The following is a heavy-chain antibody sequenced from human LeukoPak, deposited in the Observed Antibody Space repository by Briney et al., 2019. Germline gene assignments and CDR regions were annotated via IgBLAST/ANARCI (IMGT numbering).Heavy chain of an antibody. Sequence: SETLSLTCSVSGGSISSGNYYWGWIRQPTGKGLEWIGSIFNSVSTHYNLSLKSRVSIDVDTSKNQFSLKLSSVTATDTAVYYCARNLSMGVGATRFAAFDLWGLGTMVTVSS. CDR2: IFNSVST. J-gene: IGHJ3*01. CDR1: GGSISSGNYY. CDR3: ARNLSMGVGATRFAAFDL. D-gene: IGHD1-26*01. V-gene: IGHV4-39*01.